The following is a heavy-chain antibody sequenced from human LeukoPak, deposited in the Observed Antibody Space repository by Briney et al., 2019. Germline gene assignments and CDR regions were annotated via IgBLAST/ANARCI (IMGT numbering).Heavy chain of an antibody. Sequence: SETLSLTCTVSGGSISSYYWSWIRQPPGKGLEWIGYIYYSGSTNYNPSLKSRVTISVDTSENQFSLKLSSVTAADTAVYYCARAVAGTRIDYWGQGTLVTVSS. V-gene: IGHV4-59*08. D-gene: IGHD6-19*01. CDR3: ARAVAGTRIDY. J-gene: IGHJ4*02. CDR2: IYYSGST. CDR1: GGSISSYY.